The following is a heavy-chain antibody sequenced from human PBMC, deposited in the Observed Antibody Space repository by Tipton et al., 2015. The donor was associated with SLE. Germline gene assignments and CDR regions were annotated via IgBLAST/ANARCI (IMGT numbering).Heavy chain of an antibody. V-gene: IGHV4-59*08. CDR2: IYYSGST. J-gene: IGHJ4*02. CDR3: VRLELPATKADY. Sequence: LRLSCAASGLIFRNHAWSWIRQPPGKGLEWIGYIYYSGSTNYNPSLNSRVTISIDTSKNQFSLKLRSVTAADTAVYYCVRLELPATKADYWGPGTLVTVSS. D-gene: IGHD5-24*01. CDR1: GLIFRNHA.